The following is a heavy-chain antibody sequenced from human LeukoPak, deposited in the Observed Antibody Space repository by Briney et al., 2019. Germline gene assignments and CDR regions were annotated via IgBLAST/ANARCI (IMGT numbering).Heavy chain of an antibody. CDR1: GGSFSGYY. CDR2: INHSGST. CDR3: ARVKYYYDSSALDAFDI. Sequence: KPSETLSLTCAVYGGSFSGYYWSWIRQPPGKGLEWIGEINHSGSTNYNPSLKSRVTISVDTSKNQFSLKLSSVTAADTAVYYCARVKYYYDSSALDAFDIWGQGTLVTVSS. D-gene: IGHD3-22*01. J-gene: IGHJ3*02. V-gene: IGHV4-34*01.